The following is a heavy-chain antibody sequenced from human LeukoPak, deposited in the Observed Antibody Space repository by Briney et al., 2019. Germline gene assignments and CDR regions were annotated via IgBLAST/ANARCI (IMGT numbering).Heavy chain of an antibody. CDR3: XXXXXATTTSDY. D-gene: IGHD5-24*01. J-gene: IGHJ4*02. CDR1: GGSISSSSYY. V-gene: IGHV4-39*01. Sequence: SETLSLTCTVSGGSISSSSYYWGWIRQPPGKGLEWIGSIYYSGSTYYNPSLKSRVTISVDTSKNQFSLKLSSVTAADTAAYXXXXXXXATTTSDYWGQGTLVTVSS. CDR2: IYYSGST.